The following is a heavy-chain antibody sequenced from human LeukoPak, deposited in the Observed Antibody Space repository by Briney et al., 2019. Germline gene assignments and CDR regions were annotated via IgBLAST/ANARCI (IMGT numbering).Heavy chain of an antibody. V-gene: IGHV3-21*01. J-gene: IGHJ4*02. D-gene: IGHD5-12*01. CDR2: ISSSSSYI. CDR1: GFTFSSYS. Sequence: GGSLRLSCAASGFTFSSYSMNWVRQAPGKGLEWVASISSSSSYIYYADSVKGRFTIYRDNAKTSLYLQMTSLRAEDTPVYYCARGSDSTQSGYDFPLPFDYWGQGTLVTVPS. CDR3: ARGSDSTQSGYDFPLPFDY.